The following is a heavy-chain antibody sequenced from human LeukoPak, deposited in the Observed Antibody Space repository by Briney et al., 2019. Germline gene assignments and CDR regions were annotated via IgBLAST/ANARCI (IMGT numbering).Heavy chain of an antibody. CDR2: MNPNSGNT. V-gene: IGHV1-8*03. J-gene: IGHJ4*02. Sequence: GASVKVSCKASGYTFTSYDINWERQATGQGLEWMGWMNPNSGNTGYAQKFQGRVTITRNTSISTAYMELSSLRSEDTAVYYCARRRIAAAALDYWGQGTLVTVSS. CDR3: ARRRIAAAALDY. D-gene: IGHD6-13*01. CDR1: GYTFTSYD.